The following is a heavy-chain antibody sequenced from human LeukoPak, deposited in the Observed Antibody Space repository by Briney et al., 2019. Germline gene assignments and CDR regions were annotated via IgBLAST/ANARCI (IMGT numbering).Heavy chain of an antibody. CDR3: ARGTFYGGNSPFAFDI. J-gene: IGHJ3*02. D-gene: IGHD4-23*01. V-gene: IGHV3-33*01. CDR1: GFTFSSYG. CDR2: IWYDGSDK. Sequence: GGSLRLSCAASGFTFSSYGMHWVRQAPGKGLEWVAVIWYDGSDKYYTDSVKGRFTISRDNSKNTLYFQMNSLRAEDTAVYYCARGTFYGGNSPFAFDIWGQGTMVTVSS.